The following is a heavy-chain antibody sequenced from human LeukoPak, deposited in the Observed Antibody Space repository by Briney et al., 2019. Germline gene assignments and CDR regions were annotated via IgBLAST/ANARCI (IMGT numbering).Heavy chain of an antibody. D-gene: IGHD2-21*01. CDR3: ARDFFPVVDSTWYEIGY. V-gene: IGHV3-30-3*01. CDR2: ISYDGYDK. Sequence: GGSLRLSCAASGFTFNDYAMYWVRQAPGKGLEWVTLISYDGYDKSYADSVRGRFTISRDNSRNTRYLQMDSLRSEDTAVYYCARDFFPVVDSTWYEIGYWGQGTLVTVSS. J-gene: IGHJ4*02. CDR1: GFTFNDYA.